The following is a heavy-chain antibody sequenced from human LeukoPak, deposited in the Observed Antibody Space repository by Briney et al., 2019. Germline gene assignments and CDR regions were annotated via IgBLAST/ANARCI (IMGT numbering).Heavy chain of an antibody. CDR1: GGSISSYY. CDR3: ARVSYGGSLDY. D-gene: IGHD1-26*01. V-gene: IGHV4-59*12. CDR2: IYYSGST. Sequence: SETLSLTCTVSGGSISSYYWSWIRQPPGKGLEWIGYIYYSGSTNYNPSLKSRVTIPVDTSKNQFSLKLSSVTAADTAVYHCARVSYGGSLDYWGQGTLVTVSS. J-gene: IGHJ4*02.